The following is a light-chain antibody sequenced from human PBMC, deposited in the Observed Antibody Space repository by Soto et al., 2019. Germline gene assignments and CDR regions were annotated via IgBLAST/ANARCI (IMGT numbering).Light chain of an antibody. CDR3: QQYNNWPPIT. J-gene: IGKJ5*01. CDR2: GAS. V-gene: IGKV3-15*01. CDR1: QIISSN. Sequence: DIVLTQSPGTLSLSPGERATLSCRASQIISSNLAWYQQKPGQAPRLLIYGASTRATGIPARFSGSGSGTEFTLTISSLQSEDSAVYYCQQYNNWPPITFGQGTRLEIK.